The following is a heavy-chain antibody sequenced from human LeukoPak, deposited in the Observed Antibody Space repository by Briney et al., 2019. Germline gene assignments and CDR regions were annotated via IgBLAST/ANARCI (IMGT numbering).Heavy chain of an antibody. CDR1: GGSISSGSYY. Sequence: SQTLSLTCTVSGGSISSGSYYWSWIRQPAGKGLEWIGRIYTSGSTNYNPSLKSRVTISVDTSKNQFSLKLSSVTAADTAVYYCARGLSYYGSGSPPARSYYYYYYMDVWGKGTTVTISS. J-gene: IGHJ6*03. CDR3: ARGLSYYGSGSPPARSYYYYYYMDV. D-gene: IGHD3-10*01. V-gene: IGHV4-61*02. CDR2: IYTSGST.